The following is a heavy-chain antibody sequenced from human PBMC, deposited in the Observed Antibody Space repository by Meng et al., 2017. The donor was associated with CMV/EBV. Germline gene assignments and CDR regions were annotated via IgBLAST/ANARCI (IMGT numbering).Heavy chain of an antibody. Sequence: GSLRLTCAASGFTFSSYSMNWVRQAPGKGLEWVSSISSSSSYIYYADSVKGRFTISRDNAKNSLYLQMNSLRAEDTAVYYCARDYPLRSYVGYGMDVWGQGTTVTVSS. CDR1: GFTFSSYS. V-gene: IGHV3-21*01. J-gene: IGHJ6*02. CDR3: ARDYPLRSYVGYGMDV. D-gene: IGHD3-3*01. CDR2: ISSSSSYI.